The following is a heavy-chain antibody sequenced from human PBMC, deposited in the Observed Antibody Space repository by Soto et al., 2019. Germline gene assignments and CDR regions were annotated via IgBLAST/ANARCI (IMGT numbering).Heavy chain of an antibody. CDR1: GYTFTSYD. CDR3: ARAIAVAGTNSY. V-gene: IGHV1-8*01. J-gene: IGHJ4*02. CDR2: MNPNSGNT. D-gene: IGHD6-19*01. Sequence: ASVKVSCKASGYTFTSYDINWVRQATGQGLEWMGWMNPNSGNTGYAQKFQGRVTMTRNTSISTAYMELSSLRSEDTAVYYCARAIAVAGTNSYWGQGTLVNVSS.